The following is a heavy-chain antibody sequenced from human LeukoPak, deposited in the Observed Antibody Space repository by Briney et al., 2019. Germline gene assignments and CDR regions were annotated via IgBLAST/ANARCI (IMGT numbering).Heavy chain of an antibody. CDR2: INPSGGST. CDR3: AREFAAMVPNGFDI. V-gene: IGHV1-46*01. Sequence: GASVKVSCKASGYTFSRYYIHWVRQAPGQGLEWMAMINPSGGSTTYLQKFQGRVTITRDTSTMTVYMELSSLRSEDTAVYYCAREFAAMVPNGFDIWGQGTVVTVSP. CDR1: GYTFSRYY. J-gene: IGHJ3*02. D-gene: IGHD5-18*01.